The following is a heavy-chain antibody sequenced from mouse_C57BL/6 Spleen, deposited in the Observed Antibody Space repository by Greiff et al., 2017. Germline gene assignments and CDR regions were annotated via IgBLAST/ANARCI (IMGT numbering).Heavy chain of an antibody. CDR1: GFTFSSYA. V-gene: IGHV5-4*03. Sequence: EVKLMESGGGLVKPGGSLKLSCAASGFTFSSYAMSWVRQTPAKRLEWVATISDGGSYTYYPDNVKGRFTISRDNAKNNLYLQMSHLKSEDTAMYYCARTTVVARRYFDVWGTGTTVTVSS. CDR3: ARTTVVARRYFDV. J-gene: IGHJ1*03. D-gene: IGHD1-1*01. CDR2: ISDGGSYT.